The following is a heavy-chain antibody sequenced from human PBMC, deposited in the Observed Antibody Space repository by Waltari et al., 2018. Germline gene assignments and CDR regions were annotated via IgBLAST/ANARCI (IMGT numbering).Heavy chain of an antibody. J-gene: IGHJ4*02. CDR2: IWYDGSNK. Sequence: QVQLVESGGGVVQPGRSLRLSCAASGFTFSSYGMHWVRQAPGKGLEWVAVIWYDGSNKYYADSVKGRFTISRDNSKNTLYLQMNSLRAEDTAVYYCAKDWGDILTGYAGGFDYWGQGTLVTVSS. CDR1: GFTFSSYG. CDR3: AKDWGDILTGYAGGFDY. D-gene: IGHD3-9*01. V-gene: IGHV3-33*06.